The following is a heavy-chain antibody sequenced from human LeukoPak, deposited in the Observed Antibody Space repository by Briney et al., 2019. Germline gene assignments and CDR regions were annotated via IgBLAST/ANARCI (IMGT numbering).Heavy chain of an antibody. D-gene: IGHD2-2*01. CDR3: ARSNDCSSTSCRNNWFDP. CDR1: GGTFSGYA. J-gene: IGHJ5*02. CDR2: IIPIFGTA. V-gene: IGHV1-69*13. Sequence: SVKVSCKASGGTFSGYAISWVRQAPGPGLEWMGGIIPIFGTANYAQKFQGRVTITADESTSTAYMELSSLRSEDTAVYYCARSNDCSSTSCRNNWFDPWGQGTLVTVSS.